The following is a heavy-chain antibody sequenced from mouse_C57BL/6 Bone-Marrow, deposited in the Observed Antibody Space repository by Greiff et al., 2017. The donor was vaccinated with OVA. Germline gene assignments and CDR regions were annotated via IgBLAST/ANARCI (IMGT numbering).Heavy chain of an antibody. CDR1: GYTFTDYN. D-gene: IGHD1-1*01. J-gene: IGHJ2*01. CDR2: INPNNGGT. Sequence: EVQLQQSGPELVKPGASVKIPCKASGYTFTDYNMDWVKQSHGKSLEWIGDINPNNGGTIYNQKFKGKATLTVDKSSSTAYMELRSLTSEDTAVYYCARSVTTVENYFDCWGRGTTLAVCS. CDR3: ARSVTTVENYFDC. V-gene: IGHV1-18*01.